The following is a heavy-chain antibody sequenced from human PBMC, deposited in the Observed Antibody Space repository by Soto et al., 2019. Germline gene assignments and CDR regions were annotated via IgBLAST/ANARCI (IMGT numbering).Heavy chain of an antibody. J-gene: IGHJ5*02. CDR2: IYATGSS. CDR1: GAPISGYY. V-gene: IGHV4-4*07. D-gene: IGHD1-1*01. CDR3: VRDGTKNLRDWFDP. Sequence: SETLSLTCNVSGAPISGYYWSWIRQPPGKGLEWIGRIYATGSSDYNPSLKSRITISVDMSKKQFSLTLRSVTAADTAMYYCVRDGTKNLRDWFDPWGQGILVTVSS.